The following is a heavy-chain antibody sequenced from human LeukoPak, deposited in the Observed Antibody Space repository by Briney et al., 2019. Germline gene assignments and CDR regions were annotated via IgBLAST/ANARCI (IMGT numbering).Heavy chain of an antibody. CDR1: GYTFTSYA. CDR2: INTNTGNP. D-gene: IGHD3-22*01. J-gene: IGHJ4*02. V-gene: IGHV7-4-1*02. Sequence: ASVKVSCTASGYTFTSYAMNWVRQAPGQGLEWMGWINTNTGNPTYAQGFTGRFVFSLDTSVSTAYLQISSLKAEDTAVYYCARDLDSNTYYYDSSGLWGQGTLVTVSS. CDR3: ARDLDSNTYYYDSSGL.